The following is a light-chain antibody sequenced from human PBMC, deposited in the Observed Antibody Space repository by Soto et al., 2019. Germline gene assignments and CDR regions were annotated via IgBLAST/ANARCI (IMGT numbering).Light chain of an antibody. CDR3: QQRSNWQIN. V-gene: IGKV1-5*01. CDR1: QSISSW. CDR2: AAS. J-gene: IGKJ5*01. Sequence: DIQMTQSPSTLSASVVYIFTITCRASQSISSWLAWYQQKPGKAPKLLIYAASSLQSGVPSRFRGSGSGTDFTLTISSLEPDDFAVYYCQQRSNWQINFGQGTRREIK.